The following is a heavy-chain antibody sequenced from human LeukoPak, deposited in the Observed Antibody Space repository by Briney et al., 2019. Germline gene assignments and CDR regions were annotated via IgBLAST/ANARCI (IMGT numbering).Heavy chain of an antibody. J-gene: IGHJ4*02. CDR1: GFTFSSYS. Sequence: GGSLRLSCAASGFTFSSYSMNWVRQAPGKGLEWVSSISSSSSYIYYADSVKGRFTISRDNAKNSLYLQMNSLRAEDTAVYYCAREVDYDFWSGYYPTGTLNYWGQGTLVTVSS. V-gene: IGHV3-21*01. CDR2: ISSSSSYI. D-gene: IGHD3-3*01. CDR3: AREVDYDFWSGYYPTGTLNY.